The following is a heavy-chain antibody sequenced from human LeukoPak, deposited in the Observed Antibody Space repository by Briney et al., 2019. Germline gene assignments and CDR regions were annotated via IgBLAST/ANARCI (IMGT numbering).Heavy chain of an antibody. D-gene: IGHD3-10*01. CDR3: AKGGSGRWNWFDP. Sequence: GGSLRLSCEPSGYTFRTYAMSWVRQAPGKGLEWVSSVSGSGGSTYYADSVRGRFTISRDNSKNTLYLRTNSLTADDTAVYYCAKGGSGRWNWFDPWGQGTLVTVSS. V-gene: IGHV3-23*01. CDR2: VSGSGGST. J-gene: IGHJ5*02. CDR1: GYTFRTYA.